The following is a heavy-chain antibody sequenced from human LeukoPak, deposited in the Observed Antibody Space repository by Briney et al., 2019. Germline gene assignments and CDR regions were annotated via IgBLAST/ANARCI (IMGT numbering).Heavy chain of an antibody. D-gene: IGHD6-19*01. CDR2: ISGSGVST. CDR3: AKDVDRRQWLVPTSFDY. Sequence: PGGYLRLSCAASGFTFRSYAMSWVRQAPGKGLEWVSAISGSGVSTYYADSVKGRFTISRDNSKNPLYLQMNSLRAEDTAVYSCAKDVDRRQWLVPTSFDYWGQGTLVTVSS. CDR1: GFTFRSYA. J-gene: IGHJ4*02. V-gene: IGHV3-23*01.